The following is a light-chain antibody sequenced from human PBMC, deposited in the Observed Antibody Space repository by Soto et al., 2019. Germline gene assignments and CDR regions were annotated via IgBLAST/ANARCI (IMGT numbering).Light chain of an antibody. CDR2: ATY. CDR1: QSVSSGY. CDR3: QQYGPSPLYT. Sequence: VLTQSPGTLSLSPGERATLSCRAGQSVSSGYLAWYQQKPGQAPRLLIYATYTRATGIHDRFSGSGSETEFTLTISGRQPEDFAVYYCQQYGPSPLYTVDQGTKLEIK. J-gene: IGKJ2*01. V-gene: IGKV3-20*01.